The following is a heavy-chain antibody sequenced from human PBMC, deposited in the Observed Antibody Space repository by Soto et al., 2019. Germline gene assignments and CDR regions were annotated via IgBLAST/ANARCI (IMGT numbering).Heavy chain of an antibody. CDR2: ISGSGGST. Sequence: EVQLLESGGGLVQPGGSLRLSCAASGFTFGIHAMSWVRQAPGKGLEWVSFISGSGGSTYYADSVKGRFTISRDNSKTAVYLQMNDLRPADTAVYYCATWHEREHAYDVWGQGTTVTVSS. V-gene: IGHV3-23*01. J-gene: IGHJ3*01. CDR3: ATWHEREHAYDV. D-gene: IGHD1-1*01. CDR1: GFTFGIHA.